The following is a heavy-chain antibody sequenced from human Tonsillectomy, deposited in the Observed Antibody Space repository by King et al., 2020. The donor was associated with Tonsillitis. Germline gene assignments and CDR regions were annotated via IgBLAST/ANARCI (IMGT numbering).Heavy chain of an antibody. Sequence: HVQLQQWGAGLLKPSEPLSLTCAVYGGSFSGYYWSWVRQPPGKGLEWIGEINHSGSTNYNPSLKSRVTISVDTSKNQFSLKLSSVTAADTAVYYCARVDIVVVPAALSYFDLWGRGTLVTVSS. V-gene: IGHV4-34*01. CDR2: INHSGST. CDR3: ARVDIVVVPAALSYFDL. J-gene: IGHJ2*01. D-gene: IGHD2-2*01. CDR1: GGSFSGYY.